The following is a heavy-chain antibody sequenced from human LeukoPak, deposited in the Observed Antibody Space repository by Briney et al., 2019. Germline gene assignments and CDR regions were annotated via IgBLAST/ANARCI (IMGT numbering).Heavy chain of an antibody. V-gene: IGHV4-4*07. CDR1: GGSISSYY. CDR3: ARVAPWELLKGGFDY. Sequence: SETLSLTCTVSGGSISSYYWSWIRQPAGKGLEWIGRIYTSGSTNYSPSLKSRVTMSVDTSKNQFSLKLSSVTAADTAVYYCARVAPWELLKGGFDYWGQGTLVTVSS. J-gene: IGHJ4*02. D-gene: IGHD1-26*01. CDR2: IYTSGST.